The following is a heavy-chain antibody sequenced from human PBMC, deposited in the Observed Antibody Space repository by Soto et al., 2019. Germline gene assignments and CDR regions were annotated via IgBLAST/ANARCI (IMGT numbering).Heavy chain of an antibody. CDR1: GVSITSPNR. D-gene: IGHD2-15*01. J-gene: IGHJ4*02. V-gene: IGHV4-4*02. Sequence: PSETLSLTCAVSGVSITSPNRWSWLRRSPGKGLAWIGEIYHSGNTNYNPSLGTPVNISIDKYKNHFSLQLTSVTAADTAMYYCERVMGAASGGPLDFWAQATMVTVSS. CDR3: ERVMGAASGGPLDF. CDR2: IYHSGNT.